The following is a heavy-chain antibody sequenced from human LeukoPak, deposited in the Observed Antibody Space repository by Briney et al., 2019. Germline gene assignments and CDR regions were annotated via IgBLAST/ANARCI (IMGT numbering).Heavy chain of an antibody. V-gene: IGHV3-30*04. D-gene: IGHD6-13*01. J-gene: IGHJ6*02. CDR2: ISDDGRHN. CDR1: GFTFSTYA. Sequence: GGSLRLSCAASGFTFSTYAMNWVRQAPGKGLEWVAVISDDGRHNYYADSVKGRFTISRDNAKNSLYLQMSSLRAEDTAVYYCARDGYSSRANYYGMDVWGQGTTVTVSS. CDR3: ARDGYSSRANYYGMDV.